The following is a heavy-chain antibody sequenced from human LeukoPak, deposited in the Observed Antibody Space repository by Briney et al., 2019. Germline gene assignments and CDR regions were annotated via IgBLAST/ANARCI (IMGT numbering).Heavy chain of an antibody. Sequence: ASVKVSCKASGYTFTSYYMRWVRQAPGQGLEWMGIINPSGGSTGYAQKFRGRVTMTRDTSTSTVYMELSSLRSEDTAVYYCARDGRVAGTGENWFDPWGQGTLVTVSS. CDR3: ARDGRVAGTGENWFDP. J-gene: IGHJ5*02. CDR1: GYTFTSYY. V-gene: IGHV1-46*01. CDR2: INPSGGST. D-gene: IGHD6-19*01.